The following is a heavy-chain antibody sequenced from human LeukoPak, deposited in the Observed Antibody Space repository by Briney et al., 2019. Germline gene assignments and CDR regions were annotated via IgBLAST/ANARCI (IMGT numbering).Heavy chain of an antibody. D-gene: IGHD3-16*02. CDR2: IYTSGST. CDR1: GGSISSYY. V-gene: IGHV4-4*07. J-gene: IGHJ6*03. CDR3: ARGFIGSYYYYYMDV. Sequence: SETLSLTGTVSGGSISSYYWGWIRQPAGKGLEWFGRIYTSGSTNYNPSLKSRVTMSVNTSKNQSSLKLSSGTAADTAVYYCARGFIGSYYYYYMDVWGKGPRSPSP.